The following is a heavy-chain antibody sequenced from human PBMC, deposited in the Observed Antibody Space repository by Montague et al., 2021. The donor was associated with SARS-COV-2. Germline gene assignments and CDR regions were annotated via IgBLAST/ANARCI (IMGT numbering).Heavy chain of an antibody. D-gene: IGHD3-22*01. CDR1: GGSISSYY. CDR2: TYYSGST. Sequence: SETRSLTCTVSGGSISSYYWSWIRQPPGKGLEWIGYTYYSGSTNYNPSLKSRVTISVDTSKNQFSLKLTSVTAADTAVYYCARGRDGYYHRSALFDYWGQGTLVTVSS. V-gene: IGHV4-59*01. J-gene: IGHJ4*02. CDR3: ARGRDGYYHRSALFDY.